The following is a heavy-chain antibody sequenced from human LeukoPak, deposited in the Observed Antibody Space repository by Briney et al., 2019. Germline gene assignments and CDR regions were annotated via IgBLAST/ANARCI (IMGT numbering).Heavy chain of an antibody. Sequence: SVKVSCKASGGTFSSYAISWVRQAPGQGLEWMGRIIPILGIANYAQKFQGRVTITADKSTSTAYMGLSSLRSEDTAVYYCARTYGDYYFFDYWGQGTLVTVSS. CDR1: GGTFSSYA. CDR3: ARTYGDYYFFDY. CDR2: IIPILGIA. V-gene: IGHV1-69*04. J-gene: IGHJ4*02. D-gene: IGHD4-17*01.